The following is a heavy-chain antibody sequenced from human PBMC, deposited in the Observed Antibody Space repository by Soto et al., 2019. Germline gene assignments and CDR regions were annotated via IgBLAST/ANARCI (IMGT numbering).Heavy chain of an antibody. D-gene: IGHD2-2*01. V-gene: IGHV4-31*03. J-gene: IGHJ5*02. CDR1: GGAISSGGYY. CDR3: ARDAGGWYQLRSPWFDP. CDR2: IYYSGSA. Sequence: QVQLQESGPGLVKPSQTLSLTCTVSGGAISSGGYYWSWIRQHPGKGLEWIGYIYYSGSAYYNPSLKSRVTISVDTSKNQFSRRLSSVTAADTAVYYCARDAGGWYQLRSPWFDPWGQGTLVTVSS.